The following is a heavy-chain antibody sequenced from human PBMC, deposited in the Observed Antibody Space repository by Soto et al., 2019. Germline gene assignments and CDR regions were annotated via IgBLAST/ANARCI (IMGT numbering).Heavy chain of an antibody. Sequence: SETLSLTCTVSGGSISSYYWSWIRQPAGKGLEWIGRIYTSGSTNYNPSLKSRVTMSVDTSKNQFSLKLSSVTAADTAVFYCARVKIAKAMVRGVGDAFDIWGQGTMVTVSS. CDR3: ARVKIAKAMVRGVGDAFDI. CDR2: IYTSGST. CDR1: GGSISSYY. J-gene: IGHJ3*02. D-gene: IGHD3-10*01. V-gene: IGHV4-4*07.